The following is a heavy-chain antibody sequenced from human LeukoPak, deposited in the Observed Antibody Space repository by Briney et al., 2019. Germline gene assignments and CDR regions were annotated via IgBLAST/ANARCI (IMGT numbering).Heavy chain of an antibody. CDR3: ARDRGPGCSSTSCYSWFDP. D-gene: IGHD2-2*01. J-gene: IGHJ5*02. CDR2: ISAYNGNT. Sequence: GASVKVSCKASGYTFTSYGIIWVRQAPGQGLEWMGWISAYNGNTNYAQKLQGRVTMTTDTSMSTAYMELRSLRSDDTAVYYCARDRGPGCSSTSCYSWFDPWGQGTLVTVSS. V-gene: IGHV1-18*01. CDR1: GYTFTSYG.